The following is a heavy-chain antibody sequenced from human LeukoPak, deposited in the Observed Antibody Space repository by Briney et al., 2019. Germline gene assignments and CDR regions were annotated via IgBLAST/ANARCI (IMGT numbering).Heavy chain of an antibody. CDR1: GFTFSSYG. V-gene: IGHV3-23*01. CDR2: ISSSGSST. Sequence: GGSLRLSCAASGFTFSSYGMSWVRQAPGKGLEWVSSISSSGSSTYYADSVKGRFTISRDNSKNTLYLQMNSLRAEDTAVYYCANLDDVDIVAPVDYWGQGTLVTVS. D-gene: IGHD5-12*01. CDR3: ANLDDVDIVAPVDY. J-gene: IGHJ4*02.